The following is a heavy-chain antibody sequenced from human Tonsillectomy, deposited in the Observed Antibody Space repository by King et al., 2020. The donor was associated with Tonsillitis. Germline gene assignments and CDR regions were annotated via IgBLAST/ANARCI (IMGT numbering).Heavy chain of an antibody. CDR2: IIPILGIA. V-gene: IGHV1-69*04. J-gene: IGHJ4*02. CDR3: ARGASYYYDSSGYSMGR. Sequence: LVQSGAEVKKPGSSVQVSCKASGGTFSSYAISWVRQAPGQGLEWMGRIIPILGIANYAQKFQGRVTITADKSTSTAYMELSSLRSEDTAVYYCARGASYYYDSSGYSMGRWGQGTLVTVSS. D-gene: IGHD3-22*01. CDR1: GGTFSSYA.